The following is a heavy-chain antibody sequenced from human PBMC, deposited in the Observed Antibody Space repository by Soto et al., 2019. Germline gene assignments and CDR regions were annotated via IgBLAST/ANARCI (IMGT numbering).Heavy chain of an antibody. CDR3: ARGGYSSSWLIYYYYGMDV. J-gene: IGHJ6*02. CDR2: INPNSGGT. V-gene: IGHV1-2*04. CDR1: GYTFTGYY. Sequence: QVQLVQSGAEVKKPGASVKVSCKASGYTFTGYYMHWVRQAPGQGLEWMGWINPNSGGTNYAQKFQGWVTMTRDTSISTAYMELSRLRSDDTAVYYCARGGYSSSWLIYYYYGMDVWGQGTTVTVSS. D-gene: IGHD6-13*01.